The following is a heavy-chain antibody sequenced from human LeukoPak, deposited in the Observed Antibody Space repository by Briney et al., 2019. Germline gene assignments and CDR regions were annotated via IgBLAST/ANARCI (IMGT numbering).Heavy chain of an antibody. CDR3: ARGEGIADICHDY. Sequence: SETLSLTCTVSGGSISSYYWSWIRQPPGKGLGWIGYIYYSGSTNYNPSLKSRVTISVDTSKNQFSLKLSSVTAADTAVYYCARGEGIADICHDYWGQGTLVTVSS. J-gene: IGHJ4*02. V-gene: IGHV4-59*12. D-gene: IGHD6-13*01. CDR1: GGSISSYY. CDR2: IYYSGST.